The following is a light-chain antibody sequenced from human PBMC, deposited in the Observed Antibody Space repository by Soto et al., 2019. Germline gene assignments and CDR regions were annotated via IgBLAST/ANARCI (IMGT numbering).Light chain of an antibody. CDR1: QSITNY. V-gene: IGKV1-39*01. CDR3: QQTYSAPSIT. CDR2: AAS. Sequence: DIQMTQSPSSLSASVGDRVTITCRASQSITNYLNWYQQKPGKAPKLLIYAASSFQSGVPSRFSGSGSRTDFTLTISSLQPEDFATYYCQQTYSAPSITFGQGTRLEIK. J-gene: IGKJ5*01.